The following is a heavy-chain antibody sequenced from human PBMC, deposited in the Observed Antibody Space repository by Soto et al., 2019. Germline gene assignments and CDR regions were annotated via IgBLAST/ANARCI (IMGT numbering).Heavy chain of an antibody. CDR2: VSIGGST. J-gene: IGHJ4*02. D-gene: IGHD2-15*01. CDR3: AKRRGAGGHFDY. CDR1: GFTFSSYA. V-gene: IGHV3-23*01. Sequence: HPAGSLRLSCAASGFTFSSYAMGWVRQGPGKGLEWVAVVSIGGSTHYADSVRGRFTISRDNSKNTLSLQMNSLTAEDTAVYFCAKRRGAGGHFDYWGQGALVTVSS.